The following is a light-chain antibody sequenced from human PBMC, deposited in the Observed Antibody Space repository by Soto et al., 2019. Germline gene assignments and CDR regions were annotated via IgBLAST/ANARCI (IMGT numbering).Light chain of an antibody. V-gene: IGKV1-39*01. CDR3: QQSYSTPRT. CDR1: QSISSY. Sequence: DIPMTQSPSSLSASVGDRVTITCRASQSISSYLNWYQQKPGKAPKLLIYAASSLQSGVPSRFSGSGSGTDFTLTISSLQPEDFATYYCQQSYSTPRTCGQGTKQEIK. CDR2: AAS. J-gene: IGKJ2*02.